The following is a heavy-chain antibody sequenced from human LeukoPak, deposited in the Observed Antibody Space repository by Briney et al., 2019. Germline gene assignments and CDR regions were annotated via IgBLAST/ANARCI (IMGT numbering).Heavy chain of an antibody. D-gene: IGHD3-22*01. CDR3: ARVVSLSVVVITHDAFDI. CDR1: GYTFTSYA. Sequence: ASVKVSCKASGYTFTSYAMHWVRQAPEQRLEWMGWINAGNGNTKYSQKFQGRVTITRDTSASTAYMELSSLRSEDTAVYYCARVVSLSVVVITHDAFDIWGQGTMVTVSS. CDR2: INAGNGNT. V-gene: IGHV1-3*01. J-gene: IGHJ3*02.